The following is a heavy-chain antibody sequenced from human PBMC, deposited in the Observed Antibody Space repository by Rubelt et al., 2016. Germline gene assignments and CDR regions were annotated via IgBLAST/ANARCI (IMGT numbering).Heavy chain of an antibody. V-gene: IGHV1-3*01. CDR2: IDAGNGDT. CDR3: ARANHGDSEDY. D-gene: IGHD4-17*01. J-gene: IGHJ4*02. Sequence: QVQLVQSGAEVKKPGASVKVSCKASGYTFTNYGMHWVRQAPGQRLEWMGWIDAGNGDTKYSQKLKDRVSITRDASANTAYMELSSLRSEDTAVYYCARANHGDSEDYWGQGTLVTVSS. CDR1: GYTFTNYG.